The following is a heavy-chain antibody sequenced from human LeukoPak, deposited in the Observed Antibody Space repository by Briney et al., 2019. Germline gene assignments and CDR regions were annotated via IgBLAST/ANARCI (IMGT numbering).Heavy chain of an antibody. CDR2: IKQDGSEK. J-gene: IGHJ3*02. Sequence: GGSLRLSCAASGFTFSSYWMSWVRQAPGKGLEWVANIKQDGSEKYYVDSVKGRFTISGGNAKNTLYLQMNSLRAEDTAVYYCAKAGVQEIFDAFDIWGQGTMVTVSS. CDR3: AKAGVQEIFDAFDI. D-gene: IGHD3-10*01. CDR1: GFTFSSYW. V-gene: IGHV3-7*03.